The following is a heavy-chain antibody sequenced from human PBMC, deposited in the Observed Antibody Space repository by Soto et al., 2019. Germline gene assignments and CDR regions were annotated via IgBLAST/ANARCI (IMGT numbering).Heavy chain of an antibody. V-gene: IGHV4-4*07. J-gene: IGHJ6*02. CDR2: IYTSGST. Sequence: SETLSLTCTVSGGSISSYYWSWIRQPAGKGLEWIGRIYTSGSTNYDPSLKSRVTMSVDTSKNQFSLKLSSVTAADTAVYYCARANYDSSGYYLDGMDVWGQGTTVTVSS. CDR3: ARANYDSSGYYLDGMDV. D-gene: IGHD3-22*01. CDR1: GGSISSYY.